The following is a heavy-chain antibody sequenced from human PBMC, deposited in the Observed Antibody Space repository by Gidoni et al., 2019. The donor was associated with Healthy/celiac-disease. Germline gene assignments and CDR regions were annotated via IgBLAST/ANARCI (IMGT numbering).Heavy chain of an antibody. J-gene: IGHJ6*02. D-gene: IGHD6-13*01. CDR1: GGSISSGSYY. CDR3: ARGAIADYYYYGMDV. CDR2: IYTSGSP. Sequence: QVQLQESGPGLVKPSQTLSLTCTVSGGSISSGSYYWSWIRQPAGKGLEWIGRIYTSGSPNYNPSLKSRVTISVDTSKNQFSLKLSSVTAADTAVYYCARGAIADYYYYGMDVWGQGTTVTVSS. V-gene: IGHV4-61*02.